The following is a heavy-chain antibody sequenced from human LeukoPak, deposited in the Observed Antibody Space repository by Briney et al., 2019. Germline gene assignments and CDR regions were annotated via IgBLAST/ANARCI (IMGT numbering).Heavy chain of an antibody. D-gene: IGHD6-19*01. V-gene: IGHV4-59*01. CDR2: IYYSGST. Sequence: SETLSLTCTVPGGSISSYYWSWIRQPPGKGLEWIGYIYYSGSTNYNPSLKSRVTISVDTSKNQFSLKLSSVTAADTAVYYCARFTPYSSGFDYWGQGTLVTVSS. CDR1: GGSISSYY. CDR3: ARFTPYSSGFDY. J-gene: IGHJ4*02.